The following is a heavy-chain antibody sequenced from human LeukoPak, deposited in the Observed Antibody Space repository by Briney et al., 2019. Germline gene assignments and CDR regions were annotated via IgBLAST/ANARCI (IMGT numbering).Heavy chain of an antibody. CDR2: IKQDGSEK. Sequence: GGSLRLSCAASGFTFSSYWMSWVRQAPGKGLEWVANIKQDGSEKYYVDSVKGRFTISRDNAKNSLYLQMNSLRAEDTAVYYCARHVRVRGAPYNWFDPWGQGTLVTVSS. CDR1: GFTFSSYW. CDR3: ARHVRVRGAPYNWFDP. J-gene: IGHJ5*02. D-gene: IGHD3-10*01. V-gene: IGHV3-7*01.